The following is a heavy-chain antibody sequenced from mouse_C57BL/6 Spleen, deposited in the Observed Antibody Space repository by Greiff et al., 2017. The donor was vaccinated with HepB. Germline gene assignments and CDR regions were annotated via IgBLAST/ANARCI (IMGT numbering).Heavy chain of an antibody. J-gene: IGHJ3*01. CDR3: TRDTTVVAP. V-gene: IGHV1-15*01. CDR2: IDPETGGT. Sequence: QVHVKQSGAELVRPGASVTLSCKASGYTFTDYEMHWVKQTPVHGLEWIGAIDPETGGTAYNQKFKGKAILTADKSSSTAYMELRSLTSEDSAVYYCTRDTTVVAPWGQGTLVTVSA. CDR1: GYTFTDYE. D-gene: IGHD1-1*01.